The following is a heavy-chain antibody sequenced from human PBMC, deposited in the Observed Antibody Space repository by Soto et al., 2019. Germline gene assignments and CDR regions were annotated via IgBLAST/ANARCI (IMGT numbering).Heavy chain of an antibody. Sequence: GESLKISCKGSGYSFSSYWIGWVRQMPGKGLECMGIIYPGDSDTRYSPSFQGQVTISADKSISTAYLQWSSLKASDTAMYYCARRRTSGSYYYYGMDVWGQGTTVTVSS. CDR2: IYPGDSDT. D-gene: IGHD1-1*01. CDR3: ARRRTSGSYYYYGMDV. V-gene: IGHV5-51*01. J-gene: IGHJ6*02. CDR1: GYSFSSYW.